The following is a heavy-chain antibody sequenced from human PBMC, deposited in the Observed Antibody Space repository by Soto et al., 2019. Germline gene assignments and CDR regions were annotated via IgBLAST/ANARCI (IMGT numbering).Heavy chain of an antibody. J-gene: IGHJ4*02. CDR3: AKDSSGWFRVNFDY. CDR1: GFTFSSYA. Sequence: VQLLESGGGLVQPGGSLRLSCAASGFTFSSYAMSWVRQAPGKGLEWVSAISGSGGSTYYADSVKGRFTISRDNSKNTLYLHLKSLRAEDTAVYYCAKDSSGWFRVNFDYWGQGTLVTVSS. D-gene: IGHD6-19*01. V-gene: IGHV3-23*01. CDR2: ISGSGGST.